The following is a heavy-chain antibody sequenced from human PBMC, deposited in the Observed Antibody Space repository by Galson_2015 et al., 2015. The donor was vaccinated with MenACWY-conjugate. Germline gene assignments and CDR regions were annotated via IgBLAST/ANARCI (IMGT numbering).Heavy chain of an antibody. CDR1: GFTVSSND. J-gene: IGHJ3*02. D-gene: IGHD6-19*01. CDR3: ARDLTPYSGVWYDAFDI. Sequence: SLRLSCAASGFTVSSNDMGWVRQAPGKGLEWISLVFRGSNTNYADSVKGRFTISRDSSKSTLFLQMNSLRAEDTATYYCARDLTPYSGVWYDAFDIWGLGTMVIVSS. CDR2: VFRGSNT. V-gene: IGHV3-53*01.